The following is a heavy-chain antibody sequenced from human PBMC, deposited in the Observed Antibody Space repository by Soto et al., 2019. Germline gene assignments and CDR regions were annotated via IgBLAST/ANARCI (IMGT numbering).Heavy chain of an antibody. D-gene: IGHD3-10*01. V-gene: IGHV3-11*06. CDR2: ISSSSSYT. CDR3: ARGLLVRGVIITWNYGMDV. Sequence: GSLRLSCAASGFTFSDYYMSWIRQAPGKGLEWVSYISSSSSYTNYADSVKGRFTISRDNAKNSLYLQMNSLRAEDTAVYYCARGLLVRGVIITWNYGMDVWGQGTTVTVSS. J-gene: IGHJ6*02. CDR1: GFTFSDYY.